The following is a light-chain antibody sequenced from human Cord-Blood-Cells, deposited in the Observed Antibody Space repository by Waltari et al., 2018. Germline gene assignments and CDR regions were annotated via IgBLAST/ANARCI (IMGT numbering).Light chain of an antibody. V-gene: IGLV3-21*03. CDR1: HIGSHS. CDR3: RVWDSSSDHVV. Sequence: SYVLTQPPSVSVAPGKTARITCGGNHIGSHSEHRYQQKPGQAPVLVVYDDSDRPSGIPERFSGSNSGNTATLTISRVEAGDEADYYCRVWDSSSDHVVFGGGTKLTVL. CDR2: DDS. J-gene: IGLJ2*01.